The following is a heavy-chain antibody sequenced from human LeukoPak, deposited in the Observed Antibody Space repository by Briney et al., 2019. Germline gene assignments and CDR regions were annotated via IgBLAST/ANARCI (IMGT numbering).Heavy chain of an antibody. CDR3: ARGGLWFHYYYGMDV. J-gene: IGHJ6*02. V-gene: IGHV4-34*01. CDR1: GGSFSGYY. Sequence: SSETLSLTCAVYGGSFSGYYWSWIRQPPGKGLEWIGEINHSGSTNYNPSLKSRVTISVDTSKNQFSLKLSSVTAADTAVYYCARGGLWFHYYYGMDVWGQGTTVTVSS. D-gene: IGHD3-10*01. CDR2: INHSGST.